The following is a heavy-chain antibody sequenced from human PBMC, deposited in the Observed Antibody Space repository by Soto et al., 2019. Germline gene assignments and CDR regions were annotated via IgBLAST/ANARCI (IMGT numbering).Heavy chain of an antibody. V-gene: IGHV1-69*01. D-gene: IGHD3-22*01. CDR1: GGTFSSYA. CDR3: ASHPVDTAMVDYYYDSSGYYYYFDY. CDR2: IIPIFGTA. J-gene: IGHJ4*02. Sequence: QVQLVQSGAEVKKPGSSVKVSCKASGGTFSSYAISWVRQAPGQGLECMGGIIPIFGTANYAQKFQGRVTITADESTSTAYMELSSLRSEDTAVYYCASHPVDTAMVDYYYDSSGYYYYFDYWGQGTLVTVSS.